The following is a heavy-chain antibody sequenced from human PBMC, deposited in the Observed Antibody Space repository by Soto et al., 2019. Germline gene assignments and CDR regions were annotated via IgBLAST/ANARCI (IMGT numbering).Heavy chain of an antibody. D-gene: IGHD3-10*01. CDR1: GYTLTELS. J-gene: IGHJ4*02. Sequence: ASVKVSCKVSGYTLTELSMHWVRQAPGKGLEWMGGFDPEDGETIYAQKFQGRVTMTEDTSTDTAYMELSSLRSEDTAVYYCATAVAGDRYFDYWGQGTLVTSPQ. V-gene: IGHV1-24*01. CDR3: ATAVAGDRYFDY. CDR2: FDPEDGET.